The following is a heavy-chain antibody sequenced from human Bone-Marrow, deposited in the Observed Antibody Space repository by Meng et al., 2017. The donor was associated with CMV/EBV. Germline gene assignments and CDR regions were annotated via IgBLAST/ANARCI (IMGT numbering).Heavy chain of an antibody. CDR1: GYTFTSYD. CDR2: MNPNSGNT. CDR3: ARGRGPFDY. D-gene: IGHD2/OR15-2a*01. J-gene: IGHJ4*02. V-gene: IGHV1-8*01. Sequence: ASVKVSCKASGYTFTSYDFNWVRQDTGQGLEWMGWMNPNSGNTGYEQKFQGRGTMTMNTSISTAYMELSSLRSGDTAVLDCARGRGPFDYWGQGKLVTVSS.